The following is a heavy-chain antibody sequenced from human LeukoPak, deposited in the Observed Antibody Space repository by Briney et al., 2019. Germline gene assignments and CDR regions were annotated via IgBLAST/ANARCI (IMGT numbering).Heavy chain of an antibody. D-gene: IGHD1-1*01. V-gene: IGHV3-74*01. CDR1: GFSFSNFW. CDR3: AKGSNFAFDN. Sequence: GGSLRLSCAASGFSFSNFWMHWVRQVPGMGLVWVSQINPDGTAALYADSVNGRFTISRDNAKSTLYLEMNTLRADDTAVYYCAKGSNFAFDNWGQGILVTVSS. CDR2: INPDGTAA. J-gene: IGHJ4*02.